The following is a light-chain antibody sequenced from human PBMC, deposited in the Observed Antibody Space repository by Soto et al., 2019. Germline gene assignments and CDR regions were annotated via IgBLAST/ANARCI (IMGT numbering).Light chain of an antibody. CDR2: GAS. CDR3: LQHNSYPIT. CDR1: QSISTW. Sequence: GDRVTITCRASQSISTWLAWYQQKPGKAPKLLIYGASSLASGVPSRFSGSGSGTEFTLTISSLQPEDFATYYCLQHNSYPITFGQGTRLEIK. J-gene: IGKJ5*01. V-gene: IGKV1-5*01.